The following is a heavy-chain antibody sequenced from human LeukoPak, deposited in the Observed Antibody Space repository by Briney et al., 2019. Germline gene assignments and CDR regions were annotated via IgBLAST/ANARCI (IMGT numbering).Heavy chain of an antibody. J-gene: IGHJ4*02. Sequence: GGSLRLSCAASGFTFSSYSMNWVRQAPGKGLEWVSSISSSSSYIYYADSVKGRFTISRDNSKNTLSLQMNTLRAEDTAIYYCAKSRVPGFDFGGQGTLVTVSS. CDR1: GFTFSSYS. D-gene: IGHD4/OR15-4a*01. V-gene: IGHV3-21*04. CDR3: AKSRVPGFDF. CDR2: ISSSSSYI.